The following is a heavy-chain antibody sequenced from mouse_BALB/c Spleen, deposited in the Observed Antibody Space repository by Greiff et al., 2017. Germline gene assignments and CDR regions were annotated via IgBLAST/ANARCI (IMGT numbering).Heavy chain of an antibody. J-gene: IGHJ3*01. Sequence: EVKLVETGGGLVQPKGSLKLSCAASGFTFNTNAMNWVRQAPGKGLEWVARIRSKSNNYATYYADSVKDRFTISRDDSQSMLYLQMNNLKTEDTAMYYCVRGDSFAYWGQGTLVTVSA. CDR2: IRSKSNNYAT. CDR3: VRGDSFAY. V-gene: IGHV10S3*01. CDR1: GFTFNTNA.